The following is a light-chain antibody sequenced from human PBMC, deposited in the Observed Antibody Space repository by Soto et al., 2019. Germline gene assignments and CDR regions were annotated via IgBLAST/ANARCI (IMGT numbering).Light chain of an antibody. CDR3: CSYAGSYSFV. CDR1: SSDIGDYNY. Sequence: QSALTQPRSVSGSPGQSVTISCTGTSSDIGDYNYVSWYQQHPGKAPKLMIYAVSERPSGVPDRFSGSKSGNTASLAISGLQAEDEADYYCCSYAGSYSFVFGTGTKLTVL. V-gene: IGLV2-11*01. J-gene: IGLJ1*01. CDR2: AVS.